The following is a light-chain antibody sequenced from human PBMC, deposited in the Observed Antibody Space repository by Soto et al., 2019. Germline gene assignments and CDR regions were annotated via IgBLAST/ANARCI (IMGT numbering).Light chain of an antibody. CDR1: NIGSKS. CDR3: QVWDSSSDRYV. Sequence: SYELTQPPSVSVAPGKTARITCGGNNIGSKSVHWYQQKPGQSPMLVIYYDSDRPSGIPERFSGSNSGNTATLTISRVEAGDEADYYCQVWDSSSDRYVFGTGTKVTVL. J-gene: IGLJ1*01. CDR2: YDS. V-gene: IGLV3-21*04.